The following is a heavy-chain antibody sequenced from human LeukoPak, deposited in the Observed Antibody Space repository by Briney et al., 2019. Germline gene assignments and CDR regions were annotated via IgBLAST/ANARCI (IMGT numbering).Heavy chain of an antibody. D-gene: IGHD5-24*01. Sequence: ASVKVSCKASGGTFSSYAISWVRQAPGQGLEWMGGNIPIFGTANYAQKFQGRVTITTDESTSTAYMELSSLRSEDTAVYYCARGGFGDGYNYDYYYYIDVWGKGTTVTVSS. CDR2: NIPIFGTA. V-gene: IGHV1-69*05. CDR3: ARGGFGDGYNYDYYYYIDV. CDR1: GGTFSSYA. J-gene: IGHJ6*03.